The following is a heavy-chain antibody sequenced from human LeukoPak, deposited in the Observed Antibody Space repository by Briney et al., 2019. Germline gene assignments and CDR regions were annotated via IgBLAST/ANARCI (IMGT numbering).Heavy chain of an antibody. J-gene: IGHJ4*02. CDR1: GFTFCTNW. Sequence: GGSLRLSCAASGFTFCTNWVHWLRQAPGKGLVWVSRINTDGTITSYADSVKGRFTISRDNAKNTLYLQMNSLRAEDTAVYYCARVLTGARDYWGQGTLVTVSS. CDR3: ARVLTGARDY. CDR2: INTDGTIT. V-gene: IGHV3-74*03. D-gene: IGHD3-9*01.